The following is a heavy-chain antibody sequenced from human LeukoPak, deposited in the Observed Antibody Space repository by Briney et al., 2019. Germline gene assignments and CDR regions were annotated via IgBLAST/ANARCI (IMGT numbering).Heavy chain of an antibody. CDR2: ISSSSSYI. D-gene: IGHD3-22*01. CDR3: AGGSHYYDSSGSGDY. J-gene: IGHJ4*02. CDR1: GFTFSSYS. Sequence: GGSLRLSCAASGFTFSSYSMNWVRQAPGKGLEWVSSISSSSSYIYYADSVKGRFTISRDNAKNSLYLQMNSLRAEDTAVYYCAGGSHYYDSSGSGDYWGQGTLVTVSS. V-gene: IGHV3-21*01.